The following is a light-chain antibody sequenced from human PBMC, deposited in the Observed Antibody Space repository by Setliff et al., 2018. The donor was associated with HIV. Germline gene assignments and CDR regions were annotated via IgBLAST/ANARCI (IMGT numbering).Light chain of an antibody. CDR1: SSDVGGYNY. CDR3: LSHATSRILV. Sequence: QSVLAQPASVSGSPGQSITISCTGTSSDVGGYNYVSWYQQHPGKAPKLMIHDVSDRPSGVSNRFSGSKSGNTASLTISGLQAEDEADYYCLSHATSRILVFG. V-gene: IGLV2-14*03. J-gene: IGLJ3*02. CDR2: DVS.